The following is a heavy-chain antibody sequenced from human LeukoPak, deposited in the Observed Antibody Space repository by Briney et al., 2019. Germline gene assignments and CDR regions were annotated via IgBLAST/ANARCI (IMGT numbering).Heavy chain of an antibody. V-gene: IGHV3-21*01. CDR3: ARADYCSGGSCYPN. J-gene: IGHJ1*01. Sequence: GGSLRLSCAASGFTFSSYSMNWVRQAPGKGLELVSSISSSSSYIYYADSVKGRFTISRDNAKISLYLQMNSLRAEDTAVYYCARADYCSGGSCYPNWGQGTLVTVSS. D-gene: IGHD2-15*01. CDR2: ISSSSSYI. CDR1: GFTFSSYS.